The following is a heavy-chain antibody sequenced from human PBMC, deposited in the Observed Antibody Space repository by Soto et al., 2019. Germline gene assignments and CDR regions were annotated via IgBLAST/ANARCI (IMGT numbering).Heavy chain of an antibody. CDR2: IYHSGST. CDR1: GGSISSGGYS. Sequence: PSETLSLTCAVSGGSISSGGYSWSWIRQPPGKGLEWIGYIYHSGSTYYNPSLKSRVTISVDRSKNQFSLKLSSVTAADTAVYYCASREPYGSGSYYRWGQGTLVTVSS. CDR3: ASREPYGSGSYYR. J-gene: IGHJ4*02. D-gene: IGHD3-10*01. V-gene: IGHV4-30-2*01.